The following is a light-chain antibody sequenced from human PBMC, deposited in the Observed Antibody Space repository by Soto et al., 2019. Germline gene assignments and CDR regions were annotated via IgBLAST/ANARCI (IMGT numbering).Light chain of an antibody. J-gene: IGLJ3*02. Sequence: QSVLTQPASVSGSPGQSITISCTGTRSDVGGYNSVCWHQQHPGKAPKLIIYEVSNRPSGVSDRFSASKSGNTASLTISGLQADDEADYYCSSFTTTNTWVFGGGTKRTVL. CDR2: EVS. CDR3: SSFTTTNTWV. CDR1: RSDVGGYNS. V-gene: IGLV2-14*01.